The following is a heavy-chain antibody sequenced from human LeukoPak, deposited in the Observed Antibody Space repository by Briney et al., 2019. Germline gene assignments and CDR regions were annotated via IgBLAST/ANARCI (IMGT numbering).Heavy chain of an antibody. V-gene: IGHV4-34*01. Sequence: MTSETLSLTCAVYGGSFSGYYWSWIRQPPGKGLEWIGEINHSGSTNYNPSLKSRVTISVDTSKNQFSLKLSSVTAADTAVYYCARPRGYSGYASFDYWGQGTLVTVSS. CDR1: GGSFSGYY. CDR3: ARPRGYSGYASFDY. J-gene: IGHJ4*02. CDR2: INHSGST. D-gene: IGHD5-12*01.